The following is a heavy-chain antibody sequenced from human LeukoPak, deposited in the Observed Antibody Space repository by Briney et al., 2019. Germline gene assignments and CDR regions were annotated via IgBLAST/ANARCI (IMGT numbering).Heavy chain of an antibody. D-gene: IGHD3-22*01. CDR3: ARDRYYYDSSGDAFDI. CDR1: GGSITSYY. V-gene: IGHV4-4*07. CDR2: IHTSGIT. Sequence: SGTLSLTCTVSGGSITSYYWSCIRQPAGKGLERIGRIHTSGITNYNPSLKSRVTMSVDTSKSQFSLKLSSVTAADTAVYYCARDRYYYDSSGDAFDIWGQGTMVTVSS. J-gene: IGHJ3*02.